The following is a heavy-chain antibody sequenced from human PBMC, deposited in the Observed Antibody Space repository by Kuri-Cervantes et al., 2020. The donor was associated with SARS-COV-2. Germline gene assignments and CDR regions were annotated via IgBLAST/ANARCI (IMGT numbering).Heavy chain of an antibody. CDR2: INSASSYI. D-gene: IGHD3-10*01. Sequence: GGSLRLSCAASGFTLGTYNMNWVRQAPGKGLEWISSINSASSYIYQIDSVKGRFTISRDNAKNSLYLQMNSLRAEDTAVYYCARDSGANYFYGMDVWGQGTTVTVSS. CDR3: ARDSGANYFYGMDV. V-gene: IGHV3-21*01. J-gene: IGHJ6*02. CDR1: GFTLGTYN.